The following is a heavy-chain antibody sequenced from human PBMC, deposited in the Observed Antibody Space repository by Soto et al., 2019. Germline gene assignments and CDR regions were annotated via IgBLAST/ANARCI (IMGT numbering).Heavy chain of an antibody. Sequence: SETLSLTCTVSGGSISSYYWSWIRQPPGKGLEWIGYIYYSGSTNYNPSLKSRVTISVDTSKNQFSLKLSSVTAADTAVYYCARHLIEMASFSGHYYYYDGMDVWGQGTTVTVSS. V-gene: IGHV4-59*08. D-gene: IGHD3-3*02. CDR1: GGSISSYY. CDR2: IYYSGST. CDR3: ARHLIEMASFSGHYYYYDGMDV. J-gene: IGHJ6*02.